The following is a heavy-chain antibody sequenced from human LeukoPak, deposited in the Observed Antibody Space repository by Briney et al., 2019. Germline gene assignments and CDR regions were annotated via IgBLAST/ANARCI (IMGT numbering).Heavy chain of an antibody. D-gene: IGHD3/OR15-3a*01. Sequence: SETLSLTCTVSGGSISSYYWSWIRQPPGKGLEWIGYIYYSGSTDSNPSLKSRVTMSVDTSKNQFSLKLSSVTAADTAVYYCARDGRPGYYYYYMDVWGKGTTVTVSS. V-gene: IGHV4-59*12. CDR1: GGSISSYY. J-gene: IGHJ6*03. CDR2: IYYSGST. CDR3: ARDGRPGYYYYYMDV.